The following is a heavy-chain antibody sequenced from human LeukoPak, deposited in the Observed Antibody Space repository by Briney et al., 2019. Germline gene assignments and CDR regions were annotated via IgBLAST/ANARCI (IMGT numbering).Heavy chain of an antibody. CDR1: GYTFTGYY. Sequence: ASVTVSCKASGYTFTGYYMHWVRQAPGQGLEWMGWINPNSGGTKYAQKFQGRVTMTRDMSISTAYMELNRLTYDDTAVYYCGRDRHWNQGNFDYWGQGTLVTVSS. CDR2: INPNSGGT. CDR3: GRDRHWNQGNFDY. D-gene: IGHD1-1*01. V-gene: IGHV1-2*02. J-gene: IGHJ4*02.